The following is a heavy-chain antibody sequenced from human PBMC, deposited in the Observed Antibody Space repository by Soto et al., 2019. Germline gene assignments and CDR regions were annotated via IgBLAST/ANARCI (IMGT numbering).Heavy chain of an antibody. CDR3: ARMAGPWYFDL. CDR2: INHSGSS. V-gene: IGHV4-34*01. J-gene: IGHJ2*01. Sequence: PSATLSVTCAVHGGSFSGFYWTWIRQPPGKGLEWIGEINHSGSSNYNPPLKSRVTMSLDTSRNQFSLSLNSVTAADTAVYYCARMAGPWYFDLWGRGTLVTVSS. CDR1: GGSFSGFY.